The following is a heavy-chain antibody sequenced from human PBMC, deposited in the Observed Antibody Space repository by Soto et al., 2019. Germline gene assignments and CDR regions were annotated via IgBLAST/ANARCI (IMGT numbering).Heavy chain of an antibody. CDR2: IIPIFGTA. CDR3: AWYIVVVVAATGWFDP. J-gene: IGHJ5*02. CDR1: GGTFSSYA. Sequence: QVQLVQSGAEVKKPGSSVKVSCKASGGTFSSYAISWVRQAPGQGLEWMGGIIPIFGTANYAQKFQGRVTITADESTSTAYMELSSLRSEDTAVYYCAWYIVVVVAATGWFDPWGQGTLVTVSS. D-gene: IGHD2-15*01. V-gene: IGHV1-69*12.